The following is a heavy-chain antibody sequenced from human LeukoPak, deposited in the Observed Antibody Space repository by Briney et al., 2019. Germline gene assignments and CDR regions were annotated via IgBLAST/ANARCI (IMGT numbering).Heavy chain of an antibody. Sequence: GGSLRLSCAASGFTFSSYSMNWVRQAPGKGLEWVPSISSSSSYIYYADSVKGRFTISRDNAKNSLYLQMNSLRAEDTAVYYCARDFTPSLGYCSGGSCRDAFDIWGQGTMVTVSS. CDR3: ARDFTPSLGYCSGGSCRDAFDI. J-gene: IGHJ3*02. CDR1: GFTFSSYS. D-gene: IGHD2-15*01. CDR2: ISSSSSYI. V-gene: IGHV3-21*01.